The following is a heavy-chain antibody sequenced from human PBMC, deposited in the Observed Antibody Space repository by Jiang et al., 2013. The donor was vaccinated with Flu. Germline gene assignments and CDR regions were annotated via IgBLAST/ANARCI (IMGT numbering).Heavy chain of an antibody. Sequence: LLKPSETLSLTCTVSGGSVSSGLYYWSWIRQPPGKGLEWIGYIYYNGFTNYNPSLKSRVTISLDTSKNQFSLKLSSVTAADTAVYYCARHGDSGSYLLDYWGQGTLVTVSS. CDR3: ARHGDSGSYLLDY. J-gene: IGHJ4*02. V-gene: IGHV4-61*01. D-gene: IGHD1-26*01. CDR1: GGSVSSGLYY. CDR2: IYYNGFT.